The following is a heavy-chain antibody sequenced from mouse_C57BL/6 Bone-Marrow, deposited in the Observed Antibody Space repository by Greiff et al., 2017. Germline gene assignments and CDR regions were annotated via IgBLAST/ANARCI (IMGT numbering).Heavy chain of an antibody. CDR3: TREEIYDYDVYYYAMDY. J-gene: IGHJ4*01. Sequence: EVQRVESGEGLVKPGGSLKLSCAASGFTFSSYAMSWVRQTPEKRLEWVAYISSGGDYIYYADTVKGRFTISRDNARNPLYLQMSSLKSEDTAMYYCTREEIYDYDVYYYAMDYWGQGTSVTVAS. CDR2: ISSGGDYI. D-gene: IGHD2-4*01. CDR1: GFTFSSYA. V-gene: IGHV5-9-1*02.